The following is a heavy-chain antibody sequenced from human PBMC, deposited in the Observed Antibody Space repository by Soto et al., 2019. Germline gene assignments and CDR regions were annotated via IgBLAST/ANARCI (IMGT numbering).Heavy chain of an antibody. V-gene: IGHV1-3*01. CDR3: ARDTGYCSGGSCFLYYMDV. Sequence: QVPLVQSGSEVKKPGASVRLSCKASGYTFTSYAVYWVRQAPGQRREWMGWINPANGDTKYSQKFQDRVIVSRDTSASTAYMDLRILRSEDTAVYYCARDTGYCSGGSCFLYYMDVWGKGTTVTVSS. D-gene: IGHD2-15*01. CDR2: INPANGDT. CDR1: GYTFTSYA. J-gene: IGHJ6*03.